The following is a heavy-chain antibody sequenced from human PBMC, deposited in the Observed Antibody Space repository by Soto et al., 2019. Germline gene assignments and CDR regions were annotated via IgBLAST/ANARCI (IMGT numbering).Heavy chain of an antibody. CDR2: INPDSGGT. CDR1: PYTFTVYY. V-gene: IGHV1-2*02. D-gene: IGHD4-17*01. CDR3: ATVPYGDYAYFDY. Sequence: GSVKVSCKTSPYTFTVYYIHWVRQAPRQGLEWMGWINPDSGGTQYAQKFQGRVTMTRDTSISTAYMALSRLRSDDTAVYYCATVPYGDYAYFDYWGLGTLVTVSS. J-gene: IGHJ4*02.